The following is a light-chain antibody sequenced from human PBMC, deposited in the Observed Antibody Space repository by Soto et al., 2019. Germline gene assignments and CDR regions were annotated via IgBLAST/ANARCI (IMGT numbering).Light chain of an antibody. CDR1: QSISSY. J-gene: IGKJ3*01. Sequence: DIQMTQSPSSLSASVGDRVTITCRASQSISSYLNWYQQKPGKAPKLLIYAASSLQRGVPSTFSGSGSGTDFTLTISSLQPADFATYYCQQSYSSPFTFGPGTTVDIK. CDR2: AAS. CDR3: QQSYSSPFT. V-gene: IGKV1-39*01.